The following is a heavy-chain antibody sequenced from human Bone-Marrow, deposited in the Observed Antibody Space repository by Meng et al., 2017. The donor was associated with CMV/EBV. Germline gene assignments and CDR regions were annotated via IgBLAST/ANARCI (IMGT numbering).Heavy chain of an antibody. V-gene: IGHV4-38-2*02. CDR2: IYHSGST. CDR3: ARGRTVTTYYYYYAMDV. D-gene: IGHD4-11*01. Sequence: SETLSLTCTVSGYSISSGYYWGWIRQPPGKGLEWIGSIYHSGSTYYHPSLKSRVTISVDTSKNQFSLKLSSVTAADTAVYYCARGRTVTTYYYYYAMDVWGQGTTVTVSS. CDR1: GYSISSGYY. J-gene: IGHJ6*02.